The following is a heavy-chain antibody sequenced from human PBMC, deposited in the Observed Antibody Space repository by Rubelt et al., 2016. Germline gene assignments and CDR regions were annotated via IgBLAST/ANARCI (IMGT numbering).Heavy chain of an antibody. CDR2: IYYSGST. Sequence: QVRLQESGPGLVKPSETLSLTCAVSGDSINSYYWPWIRQSPGKGLEWIGYIYYSGSTNYNPSLKSRVTISVDTSKNQFSLKLSSVTAADTAVYYCARGGGYCSSTSCYEAWFDPWGQGTLVTVSS. CDR3: ARGGGYCSSTSCYEAWFDP. V-gene: IGHV4-59*01. D-gene: IGHD2-2*01. CDR1: GDSINSYY. J-gene: IGHJ5*02.